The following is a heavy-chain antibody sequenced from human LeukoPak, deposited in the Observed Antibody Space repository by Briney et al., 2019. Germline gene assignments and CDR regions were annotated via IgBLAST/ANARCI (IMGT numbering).Heavy chain of an antibody. V-gene: IGHV1-2*02. CDR3: ARARTYCSGGSGYLLDP. J-gene: IGHJ5*02. Sequence: ASVKVSCKASRYTFTGYYMHWVRHAPGQGLEWMGWINPNSGGTNYAQKFQGRVTMTRDTSISTAYMELSRLRSDDTAVYYCARARTYCSGGSGYLLDPWGQGTLVTVSS. CDR1: RYTFTGYY. D-gene: IGHD2-15*01. CDR2: INPNSGGT.